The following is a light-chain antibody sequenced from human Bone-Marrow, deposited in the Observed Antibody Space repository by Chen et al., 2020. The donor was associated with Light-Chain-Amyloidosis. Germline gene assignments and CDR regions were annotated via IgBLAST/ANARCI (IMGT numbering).Light chain of an antibody. CDR3: QQRTNWPPLT. J-gene: IGKJ4*01. CDR2: DAS. CDR1: QSVSIF. V-gene: IGKV3-11*01. Sequence: IVLTQSPRTLSLSPGERATLSCRASQSVSIFLAWYQQKPGQAPRLLIYDASNRASGIPARFNGSGSGTDFILTINSLEPEDFAMYYCQQRTNWPPLTFGGGTKVE.